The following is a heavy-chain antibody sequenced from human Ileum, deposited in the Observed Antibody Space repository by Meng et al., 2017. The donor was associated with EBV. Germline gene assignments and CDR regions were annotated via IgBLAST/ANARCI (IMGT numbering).Heavy chain of an antibody. J-gene: IGHJ4*02. CDR3: ARNVPGTSAYYD. CDR2: IYYSGST. CDR1: GYSISSTNW. D-gene: IGHD3-22*01. V-gene: IGHV4-28*01. Sequence: QVQLQEAGPGLVKPSDTLSLPCAASGYSISSTNWWGWIRQPPGKGLEWIGYIYYSGSTSYNPSLKSRVTMSVDTSKNQFSLNLNSVTAVDTAVYYCARNVPGTSAYYDWGQGTLVTVSS.